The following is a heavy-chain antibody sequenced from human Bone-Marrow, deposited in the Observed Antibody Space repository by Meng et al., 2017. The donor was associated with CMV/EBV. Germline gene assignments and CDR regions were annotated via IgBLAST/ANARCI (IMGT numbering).Heavy chain of an antibody. CDR1: GFTVSSNY. CDR2: IYSGGST. Sequence: GESLKLSCAASGFTVSSNYMSWVRQAPGKGLEWVPVIYSGGSTYYADSVKGRFTISRDNSKNTLYLQMNSLRAEDTAVYYCARGKYGDYLSTYFDYRGQGTLVTVSS. J-gene: IGHJ4*02. V-gene: IGHV3-66*02. D-gene: IGHD4-17*01. CDR3: ARGKYGDYLSTYFDY.